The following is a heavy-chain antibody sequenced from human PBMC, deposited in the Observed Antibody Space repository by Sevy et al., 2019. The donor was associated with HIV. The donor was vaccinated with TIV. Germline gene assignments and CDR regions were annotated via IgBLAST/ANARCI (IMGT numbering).Heavy chain of an antibody. CDR2: IYYSGST. J-gene: IGHJ4*02. V-gene: IGHV4-31*03. D-gene: IGHD1-26*01. CDR3: GRMNSGSLNFDY. Sequence: SETLSLTCTVSGGSISSGGYYWSWIRQHPGKGLEWIGYIYYSGSTYYNPSLKSRVTISVDTSKNQFSLKLSSVTAADTAVYYSGRMNSGSLNFDYWGQGTLVTVSS. CDR1: GGSISSGGYY.